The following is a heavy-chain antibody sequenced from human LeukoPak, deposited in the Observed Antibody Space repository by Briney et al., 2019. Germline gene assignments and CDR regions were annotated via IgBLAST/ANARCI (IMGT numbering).Heavy chain of an antibody. D-gene: IGHD2-15*01. Sequence: PSETLSLTCAVSGGSISSSNWWSWVRQPPGKGLEWIGEIYHSGRTNYNPSLNSRVTLSVDKSKNQFSLRLSSVTAADTAVYYCARDVGYCGGGGNCHNYDYWGQGTLVTVSS. CDR1: GGSISSSNW. CDR3: ARDVGYCGGGGNCHNYDY. J-gene: IGHJ4*02. V-gene: IGHV4-4*02. CDR2: IYHSGRT.